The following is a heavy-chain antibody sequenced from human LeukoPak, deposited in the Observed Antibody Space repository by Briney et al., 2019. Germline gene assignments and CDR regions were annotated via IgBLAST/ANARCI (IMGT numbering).Heavy chain of an antibody. CDR2: ISYDGSNK. D-gene: IGHD5-18*01. CDR1: GFTFSSYA. Sequence: PGRSLRLSCAASGFTFSSYAMHWVRQAPGKGLEWVALISYDGSNKYYADSVKGRFTISRDNSKNTLYLQMNSLRTEDTAVYYCARGAWIQRKYYFDNWGQGTLVTVSS. J-gene: IGHJ4*02. V-gene: IGHV3-30-3*01. CDR3: ARGAWIQRKYYFDN.